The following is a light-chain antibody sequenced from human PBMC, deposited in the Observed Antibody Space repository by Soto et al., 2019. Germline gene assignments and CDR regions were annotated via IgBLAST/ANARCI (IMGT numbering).Light chain of an antibody. J-gene: IGLJ2*01. CDR2: EVS. CDR1: SSDVGGYNY. Sequence: QAVVTQPPSASGSPGQSVTISCTGTSSDVGGYNYVSWYQQHPGKAPKLMISEVSKRPSGVPDRFSGSKSGNTASLTVSGLQAEDEADYYCRSFAGNNNLVFGGGTQLTVL. CDR3: RSFAGNNNLV. V-gene: IGLV2-8*01.